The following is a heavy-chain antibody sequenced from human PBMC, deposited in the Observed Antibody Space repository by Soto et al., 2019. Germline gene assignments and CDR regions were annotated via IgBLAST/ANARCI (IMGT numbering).Heavy chain of an antibody. V-gene: IGHV3-30*18. Sequence: QVQLVESGGGVVQPGRSLRLSCAASGFTFSSYGMHWVRQAPGKGLEWVAVISYDGSNKYYADSVKGRFTISSDNTKNTMYLQMSSLRAEDTAVYYCVKDGSSGWPYYYGMDVWGRGTTVTVSS. D-gene: IGHD6-19*01. CDR2: ISYDGSNK. CDR3: VKDGSSGWPYYYGMDV. CDR1: GFTFSSYG. J-gene: IGHJ6*02.